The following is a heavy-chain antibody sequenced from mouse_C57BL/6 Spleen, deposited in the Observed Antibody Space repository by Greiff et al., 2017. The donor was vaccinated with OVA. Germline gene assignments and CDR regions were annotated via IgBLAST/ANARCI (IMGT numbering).Heavy chain of an antibody. CDR2: IYPGDGDT. Sequence: VQLQQSGAELVKPGASVKISCKASGYAFSSYWMNWVQQRPGKGLEWIGQIYPGDGDTNYNGKFKGKATLTADKSSSRAYMQLSSLTSEDSAVYFCASGLYYYGSDYAMDYWGQGTSVTVSS. CDR1: GYAFSSYW. V-gene: IGHV1-80*01. CDR3: ASGLYYYGSDYAMDY. D-gene: IGHD1-1*01. J-gene: IGHJ4*01.